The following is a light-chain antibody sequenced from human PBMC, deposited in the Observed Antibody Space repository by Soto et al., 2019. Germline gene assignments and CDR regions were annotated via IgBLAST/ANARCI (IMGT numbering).Light chain of an antibody. J-gene: IGLJ1*01. V-gene: IGLV2-8*01. CDR3: SSYAGSSNV. CDR1: SSVVAGYNY. CDR2: EVN. Sequence: QSVLTQPPSASGSPGQSVAISCTGTSSVVAGYNYVSWYQQHPGKAPKLMIYEVNKRPSGVPDRFSGSKSGNTASLTVSGLQAEDEADYYCSSYAGSSNVFGTGTKLTVL.